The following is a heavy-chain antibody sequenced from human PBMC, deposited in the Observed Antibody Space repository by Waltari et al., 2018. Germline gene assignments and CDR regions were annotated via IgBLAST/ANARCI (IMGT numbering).Heavy chain of an antibody. J-gene: IGHJ6*02. Sequence: EVQLVESGGGLVKPGGSLRLACAASGFKFRDYAMNWFRQAPGKGLEWVSSIGSSSSFMDYADSVRGRFTVSRDNAKNTLYLQMDTLRAEDTAVYYCAREGAEQWVVEDYGMDVWGQGTTVTVS. CDR2: IGSSSSFM. CDR1: GFKFRDYA. CDR3: AREGAEQWVVEDYGMDV. V-gene: IGHV3-21*02. D-gene: IGHD6-19*01.